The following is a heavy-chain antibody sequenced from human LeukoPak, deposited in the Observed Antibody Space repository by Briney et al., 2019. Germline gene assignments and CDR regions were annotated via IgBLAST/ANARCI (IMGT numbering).Heavy chain of an antibody. CDR3: ARHEGHCSGGNCYSNAFDV. J-gene: IGHJ3*01. CDR1: GGSISRFY. Sequence: SETLSLTCGVSGGSISRFYWSWIRRPPGKGLEWIGYIFHSGSTKYNPSLKSRVSISLDTPKKQFSLKLTSVTATDTAVYFCARHEGHCSGGNCYSNAFDVWGQGTMVTVSS. D-gene: IGHD2-21*01. V-gene: IGHV4-59*08. CDR2: IFHSGST.